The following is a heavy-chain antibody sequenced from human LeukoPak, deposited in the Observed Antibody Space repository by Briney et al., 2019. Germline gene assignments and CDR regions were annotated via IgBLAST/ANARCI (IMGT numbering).Heavy chain of an antibody. V-gene: IGHV4-34*01. J-gene: IGHJ5*02. CDR3: ARAYSSGRNWFDP. CDR1: GGSFSGYY. D-gene: IGHD6-19*01. CDR2: INHSGST. Sequence: SGTLSLTCAVYGGSFSGYYWSWIRQPPGKGLEWIGEINHSGSTNYNPSLKSRVTISVDTSKNQFSLKLSSVTAADTAVYYCARAYSSGRNWFDPWGQGTLVTVSS.